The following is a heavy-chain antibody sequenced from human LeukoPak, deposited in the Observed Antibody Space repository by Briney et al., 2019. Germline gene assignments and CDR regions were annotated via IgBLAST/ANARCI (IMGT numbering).Heavy chain of an antibody. CDR1: GGSISSHSYY. CDR2: VYYDGTS. CDR3: VRHVSTNTGYFDS. J-gene: IGHJ4*02. V-gene: IGHV4-39*01. D-gene: IGHD5-24*01. Sequence: EPSETLSLTCTVSGGSISSHSYYWGWIRQPPGKGVEWIGSVYYDGTSYSNPSLKSRVGVFVDTSRDQFSLDLDFVTAADTALYYCVRHVSTNTGYFDSCGQGTLVSVSS.